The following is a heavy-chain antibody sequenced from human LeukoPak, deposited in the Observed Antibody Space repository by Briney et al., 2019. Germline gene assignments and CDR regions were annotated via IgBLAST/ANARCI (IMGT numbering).Heavy chain of an antibody. D-gene: IGHD6-13*01. V-gene: IGHV4-30-4*01. CDR2: IYYSGST. CDR3: ASIAAAGYYFDY. Sequence: PSETLSLTCTVSGGFISSGDCYWSWIRQPPGKGLEWIGYIYYSGSTYYNPSLKSRVTISVDTSKNQFSPKLSSVTAADTAVYYCASIAAAGYYFDYWGQGTLDTVSS. J-gene: IGHJ4*02. CDR1: GGFISSGDCY.